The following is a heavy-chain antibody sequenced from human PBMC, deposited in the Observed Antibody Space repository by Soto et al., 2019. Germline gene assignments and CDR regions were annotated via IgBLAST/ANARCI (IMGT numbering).Heavy chain of an antibody. CDR2: IGSSSVYI. D-gene: IGHD1-1*01. CDR3: ARDLQLRTYLYFFDY. CDR1: GFTFTDFY. V-gene: IGHV3-11*06. J-gene: IGHJ4*02. Sequence: GGSLRLSCAASGFTFTDFYISWIRQAPGKGPEWISYIGSSSVYINYADSVKGRFTVSRDNAKNSVYLQMNSLRAEDTAVYYCARDLQLRTYLYFFDYWGQGSLVTVSS.